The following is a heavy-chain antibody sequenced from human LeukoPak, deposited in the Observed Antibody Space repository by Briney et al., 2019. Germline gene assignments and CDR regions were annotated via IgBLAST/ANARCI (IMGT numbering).Heavy chain of an antibody. D-gene: IGHD3-22*01. V-gene: IGHV4-4*09. CDR1: GGSISSYY. J-gene: IGHJ4*02. CDR2: IYTSGST. Sequence: SETLSLTCTVSGGSISSYYWSWIRQPPGKGLEWFGYIYTSGSTNYNPSLKSRVTISVDTSKNQFSLKLSSVTAADTAVYYCASSYYDLYYFDYWGQGTLVTVSS. CDR3: ASSYYDLYYFDY.